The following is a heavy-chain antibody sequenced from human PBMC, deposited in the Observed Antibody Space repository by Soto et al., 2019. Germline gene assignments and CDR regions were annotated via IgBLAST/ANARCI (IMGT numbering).Heavy chain of an antibody. V-gene: IGHV4-34*01. CDR1: GGSFSGYY. J-gene: IGHJ6*02. CDR3: ARRSKVTATFYYFYAMDV. Sequence: SETLSLTCAVYGGSFSGYYWNWIRQPPGKGLEWIGEINHSGSTNYNPSLKSRVTISVDTSRNQFSLKLSSVTAADTAVYYCARRSKVTATFYYFYAMDVWRQGTTGTVS. D-gene: IGHD2-21*02. CDR2: INHSGST.